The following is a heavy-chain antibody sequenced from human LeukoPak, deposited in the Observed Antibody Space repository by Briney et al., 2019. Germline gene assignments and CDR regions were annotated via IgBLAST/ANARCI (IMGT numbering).Heavy chain of an antibody. CDR2: ISGSGGST. Sequence: GGSLRLSCAASGFTFNNYAMSWVRQAPGKGLEWVSVISGSGGSTYYADSVKGRFTISRDNSKNTLYLQMNSLRAEDTAVYYCARGRWGSAPFDYWGQGTLVTVSS. D-gene: IGHD3-16*01. CDR1: GFTFNNYA. CDR3: ARGRWGSAPFDY. J-gene: IGHJ4*02. V-gene: IGHV3-23*01.